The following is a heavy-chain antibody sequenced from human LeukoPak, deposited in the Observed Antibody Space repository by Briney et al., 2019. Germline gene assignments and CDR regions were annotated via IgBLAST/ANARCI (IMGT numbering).Heavy chain of an antibody. D-gene: IGHD4-17*01. J-gene: IGHJ4*02. Sequence: GGSLRLSCAASGFSFISYGMHWVRQAPGKGLEWVGVISADGRRKDYADSVKGRFTISRDNSKDTLYLQMNSLRAEDAAVYYCAKRPSDYGDYVSDFDDWGQGTLVTVAS. V-gene: IGHV3-30*18. CDR1: GFSFISYG. CDR3: AKRPSDYGDYVSDFDD. CDR2: ISADGRRK.